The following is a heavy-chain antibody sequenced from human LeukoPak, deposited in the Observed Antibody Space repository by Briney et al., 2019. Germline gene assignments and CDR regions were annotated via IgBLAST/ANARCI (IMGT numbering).Heavy chain of an antibody. J-gene: IGHJ4*02. CDR1: GFTFSNYG. CDR3: AKEPDIQLWRLYYFDY. Sequence: GGSLRLSCAASGFTFSNYGMHWVRQAPGKGLEWVAVVSYDGTNKYYADSVKGRFTISRDNSKNTLYLQMNSLRAEDTAVYYCAKEPDIQLWRLYYFDYWGQGTLVTVSS. V-gene: IGHV3-30*18. D-gene: IGHD5-18*01. CDR2: VSYDGTNK.